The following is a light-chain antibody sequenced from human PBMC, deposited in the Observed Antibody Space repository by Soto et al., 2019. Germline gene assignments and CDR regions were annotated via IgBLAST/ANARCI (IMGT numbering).Light chain of an antibody. J-gene: IGLJ7*01. CDR1: SSDLGGYNY. CDR2: DVS. CDR3: SSYTSSGTYV. Sequence: QSALTQPASVSGSPGQSITVSCTGTSSDLGGYNYVSWYQQHPGKAPKLIIHDVSNRPSGVSNRFSGSKSGNSASLTISGLQAEDEADYYCSSYTSSGTYVFGSGTQLTVL. V-gene: IGLV2-14*03.